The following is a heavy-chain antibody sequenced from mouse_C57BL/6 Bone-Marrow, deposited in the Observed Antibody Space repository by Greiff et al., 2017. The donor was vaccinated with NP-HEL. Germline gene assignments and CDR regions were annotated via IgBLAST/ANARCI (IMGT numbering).Heavy chain of an antibody. CDR3: TRLGSYYFDY. CDR1: GFNIKDDY. Sequence: EVQLQQSGAELVRPGASVKLSCTASGFNIKDDYMHWVKQRPEQGLEWIGWIDPENGDTEYASQFQGKATITADTSSNPAYLQLSNLASEDTAVYYCTRLGSYYFDYWGQGTTLTVSS. CDR2: IDPENGDT. V-gene: IGHV14-4*01. J-gene: IGHJ2*01. D-gene: IGHD4-1*01.